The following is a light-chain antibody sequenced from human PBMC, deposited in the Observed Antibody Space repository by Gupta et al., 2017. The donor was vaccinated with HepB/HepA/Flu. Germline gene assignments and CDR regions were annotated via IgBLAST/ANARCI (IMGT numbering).Light chain of an antibody. CDR1: SSDVGNHNY. Sequence: QSALTPPASVSGSPGQSTTISCTGTSSDVGNHNYVSWYQQHPGKAPKLMIFDVSNRPSGVSNRFSGSKSGNTASLTISGLQAEDEADYYCSSYTRSSTRVFGGGTKLTVL. J-gene: IGLJ3*02. V-gene: IGLV2-14*03. CDR2: DVS. CDR3: SSYTRSSTRV.